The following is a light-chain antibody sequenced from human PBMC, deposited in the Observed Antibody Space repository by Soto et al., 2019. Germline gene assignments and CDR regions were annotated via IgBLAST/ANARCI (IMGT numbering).Light chain of an antibody. CDR1: QSFSSN. J-gene: IGKJ1*01. CDR3: QQYSNWPRT. V-gene: IGKV3-15*01. Sequence: EIVMTQSPATLSVSPGERATLSCRASQSFSSNLAWYQQKPGQPPRLLIYGASTRATGIPARFSGSGSGTEFTLTISSLQSEDFAVYYCQQYSNWPRTFGQGTKVEIK. CDR2: GAS.